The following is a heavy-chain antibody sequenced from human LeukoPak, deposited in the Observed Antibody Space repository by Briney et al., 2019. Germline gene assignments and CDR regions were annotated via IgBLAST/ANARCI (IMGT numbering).Heavy chain of an antibody. V-gene: IGHV1-18*01. Sequence: ASVKVSCKASGYTFTSYDINWVRQATGQGLEWMGWISADNGNTNYAQKLQGRVTMTTDTSTSTAYMELRSLRSDDTAVYYGARENDLTYYYDSSGPYKYFQYWGQGTLVTVSS. CDR1: GYTFTSYD. CDR2: ISADNGNT. CDR3: ARENDLTYYYDSSGPYKYFQY. J-gene: IGHJ1*01. D-gene: IGHD3-22*01.